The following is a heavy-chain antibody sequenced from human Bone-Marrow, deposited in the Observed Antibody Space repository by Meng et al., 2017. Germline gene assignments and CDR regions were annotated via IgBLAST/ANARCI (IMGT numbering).Heavy chain of an antibody. CDR3: AKDSSGVATTPFDY. CDR2: ISWNSGSI. J-gene: IGHJ4*02. V-gene: IGHV3-9*01. D-gene: IGHD5-24*01. Sequence: GGSLRLSCAASGFTFDDYAMHWVRQAPGKGLEWVSGISWNSGSIGYADSVKGRFTISRDNAKNSLYLQMNSLRAEDTALYYCAKDSSGVATTPFDYWGQGTLVTVSS. CDR1: GFTFDDYA.